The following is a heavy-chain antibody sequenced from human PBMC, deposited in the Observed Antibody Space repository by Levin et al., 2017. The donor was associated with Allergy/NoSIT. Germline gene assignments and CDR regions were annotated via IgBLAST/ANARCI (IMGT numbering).Heavy chain of an antibody. Sequence: SETLSLTCAVSGYSICSGYYWGWIRQPPGKGLEWIGSIYHSGSTYYNPSLKSRVTISVDTSKNQFSLKLSSVTAADTAVYYCAREGGSYYPYYFDYWGQGTLVTVSS. D-gene: IGHD1-26*01. CDR3: AREGGSYYPYYFDY. CDR2: IYHSGST. J-gene: IGHJ4*02. V-gene: IGHV4-38-2*02. CDR1: GYSICSGYY.